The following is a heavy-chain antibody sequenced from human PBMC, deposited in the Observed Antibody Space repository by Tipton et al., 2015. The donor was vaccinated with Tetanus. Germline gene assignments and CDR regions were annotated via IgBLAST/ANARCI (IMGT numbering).Heavy chain of an antibody. Sequence: TLSLTCTVSGDSVSSGSYYWSWIRQPPGKGLEWIGYIYYSGSTHYNPSLKSRVTISVDTSKNQFSLKLTSVTAADTTLYYCARQPISSGYRLFDYWGQGTLVTVSS. CDR2: IYYSGST. CDR3: ARQPISSGYRLFDY. CDR1: GDSVSSGSYY. V-gene: IGHV4-61*01. D-gene: IGHD5-12*01. J-gene: IGHJ4*02.